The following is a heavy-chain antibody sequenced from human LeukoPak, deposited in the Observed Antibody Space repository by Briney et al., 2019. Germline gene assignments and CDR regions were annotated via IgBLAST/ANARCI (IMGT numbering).Heavy chain of an antibody. J-gene: IGHJ4*02. Sequence: PSETLSLTCTVSGGSISRYYWSWLRQPPGKGLEWIGEINHSGSTDYNPSLKSRVTMSVDTSKNQFSLRLSSVTAADTAVYYCARKNITMIKGTLFDYWGQGILVTVSS. CDR1: GGSISRYY. CDR3: ARKNITMIKGTLFDY. D-gene: IGHD3-22*01. V-gene: IGHV4-34*01. CDR2: INHSGST.